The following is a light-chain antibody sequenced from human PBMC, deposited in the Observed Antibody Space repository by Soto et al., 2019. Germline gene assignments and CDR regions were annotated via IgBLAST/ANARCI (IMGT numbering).Light chain of an antibody. V-gene: IGKV4-1*01. Sequence: DIVLIQSPDSLAVSLAERATISCRSSQSLLSRSNNRNYFAWYQKKPGQSPKFLISWASSRESGVPDRFSGSGSGTDFTLTISSLQAEDVAVYFCQQYYSAPITFGQGTRLEIK. CDR3: QQYYSAPIT. CDR2: WAS. CDR1: QSLLSRSNNRNY. J-gene: IGKJ5*01.